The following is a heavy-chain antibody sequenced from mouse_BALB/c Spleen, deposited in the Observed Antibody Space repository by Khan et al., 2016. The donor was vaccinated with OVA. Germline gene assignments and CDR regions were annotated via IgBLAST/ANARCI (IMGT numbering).Heavy chain of an antibody. CDR2: IYPGSGST. Sequence: QIQLVQSGPELVKPGASVKMSCKASGYTFTDYVISWVKQRTGQGLEWIGEIYPGSGSTYSNEKFKGKATLTADKSSNTAYMQLSSLTSEYSAVYVCARSYYGSSYFDYWGQGTTLTVSS. V-gene: IGHV1-77*01. J-gene: IGHJ2*01. CDR3: ARSYYGSSYFDY. CDR1: GYTFTDYV. D-gene: IGHD1-1*01.